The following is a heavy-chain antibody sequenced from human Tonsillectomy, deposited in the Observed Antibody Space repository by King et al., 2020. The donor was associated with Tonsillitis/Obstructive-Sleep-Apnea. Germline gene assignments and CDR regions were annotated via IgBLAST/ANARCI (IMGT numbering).Heavy chain of an antibody. CDR2: IYSGGSI. V-gene: IGHV3-53*01. CDR3: ARGGGSNYGGSFDY. J-gene: IGHJ4*02. CDR1: GFTVSSNY. D-gene: IGHD4-11*01. Sequence: VQLVESGGGLIQPGGSLRLSCAASGFTVSSNYMSWVRQAPGKGLEWVSVIYSGGSIYYADSAKGRFTISRDNSKNTLYLQMNSLRAEDTAVYYCARGGGSNYGGSFDYWGQGTLVTVSS.